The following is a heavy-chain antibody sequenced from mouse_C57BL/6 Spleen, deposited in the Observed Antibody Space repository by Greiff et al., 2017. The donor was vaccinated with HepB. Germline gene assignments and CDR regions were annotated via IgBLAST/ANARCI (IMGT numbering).Heavy chain of an antibody. CDR2: INPNNGGT. CDR3: ASGAQGFAY. Sequence: VQLQQSGPELVKPGASVKIPCKASGYTFTDYNMDWVKQSHGKSLEWIGDINPNNGGTIYNQKFKGKATLTVDKSSSTAYMELRSLTSEDTAVYYCASGAQGFAYWGQGTLVTVSA. V-gene: IGHV1-18*01. CDR1: GYTFTDYN. D-gene: IGHD3-2*02. J-gene: IGHJ3*01.